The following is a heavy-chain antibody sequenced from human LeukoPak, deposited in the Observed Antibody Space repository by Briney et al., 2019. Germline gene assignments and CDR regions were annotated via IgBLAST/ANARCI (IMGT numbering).Heavy chain of an antibody. CDR3: ARVLSPIAVVTYYFDY. V-gene: IGHV1-18*01. CDR2: ISAYNGNT. J-gene: IGHJ4*02. CDR1: GGTFSRYA. D-gene: IGHD6-19*01. Sequence: ASVKVSCKASGGTFSRYAISWVRQAPGQGLEWMGWISAYNGNTNYAQKLQGRVTMTTDTSTSTAYMELRSLRSDDTAVYYCARVLSPIAVVTYYFDYWGQGTLVTVSS.